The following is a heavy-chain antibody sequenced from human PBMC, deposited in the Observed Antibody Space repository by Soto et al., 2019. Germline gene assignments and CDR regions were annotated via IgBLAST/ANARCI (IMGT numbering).Heavy chain of an antibody. D-gene: IGHD3-22*01. J-gene: IGHJ2*01. CDR3: ARVVSLYFYASPGSRNFEL. CDR2: IKQDGSEE. Sequence: DVQLEASGGGLVQPGGSLRLSCAGSGFTFSSHWMSWVRQAPGKGLEWVANIKQDGSEEYFVDSGKGRFTISRYNAKNSLYLQLHSPRDDDTAAYYGARVVSLYFYASPGSRNFELWGRGTRVTVSS. CDR1: GFTFSSHW. V-gene: IGHV3-7*01.